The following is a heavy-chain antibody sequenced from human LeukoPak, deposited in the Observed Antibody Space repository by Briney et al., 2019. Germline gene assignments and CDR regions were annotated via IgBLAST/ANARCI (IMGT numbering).Heavy chain of an antibody. D-gene: IGHD3-10*01. V-gene: IGHV4-59*01. Sequence: SETLSLTCTVSGDSISDYYWSWIRQPPGRGLEWIGYIYHSGITTYNPSLTSRVTMSVDTAKNQFSLNVSSVTAADTAVYYCARDTGSGSYYGMDVWGQGTTVTVSS. CDR1: GDSISDYY. J-gene: IGHJ6*02. CDR2: IYHSGIT. CDR3: ARDTGSGSYYGMDV.